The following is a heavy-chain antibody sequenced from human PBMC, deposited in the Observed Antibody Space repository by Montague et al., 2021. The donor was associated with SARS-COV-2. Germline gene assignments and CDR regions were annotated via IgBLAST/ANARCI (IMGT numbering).Heavy chain of an antibody. CDR1: GFTFSSYE. CDR2: ISSSANLI. Sequence: SLRLSCAASGFTFSSYEMNWVRQAPGKGLEWVSYISSSANLIYYADSVEGRFTISRDNAKNSLYLQMNRLRAEDTAIYYCARDYYDSNGFLWAFDYWGQGTLVTVSS. V-gene: IGHV3-48*03. CDR3: ARDYYDSNGFLWAFDY. J-gene: IGHJ4*02. D-gene: IGHD3-22*01.